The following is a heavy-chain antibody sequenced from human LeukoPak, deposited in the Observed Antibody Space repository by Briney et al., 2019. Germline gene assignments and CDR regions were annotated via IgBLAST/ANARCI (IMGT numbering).Heavy chain of an antibody. CDR2: IKGDGSKQ. J-gene: IGHJ4*02. V-gene: IGHV3-7*01. D-gene: IGHD3-9*01. CDR3: ARDRASYDILTGYYRLFDY. CDR1: GLAFSTNS. Sequence: GGSLRLSCVVSGLAFSTNSMSWVRQAPGKGLEWVANIKGDGSKQYYVGSVKGRFTISRDNAKNSLYLQMNSLRAEDTAVYYCARDRASYDILTGYYRLFDYWGQGTLVTVSS.